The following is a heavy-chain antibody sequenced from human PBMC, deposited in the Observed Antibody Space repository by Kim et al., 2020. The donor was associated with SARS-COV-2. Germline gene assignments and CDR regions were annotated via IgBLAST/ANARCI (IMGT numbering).Heavy chain of an antibody. J-gene: IGHJ6*02. Sequence: ASVKVSCKVSGYTLTELSMNWVRQAPGKGLEWMGGFDPEDGETIYAQKFQGRVTMTEDTSTATAYMELSSLRSEDTAVYYCATGTPFIVGATGGRFFYYGVDVWGQGTTVTVSS. CDR1: GYTLTELS. CDR3: ATGTPFIVGATGGRFFYYGVDV. D-gene: IGHD1-26*01. V-gene: IGHV1-24*01. CDR2: FDPEDGET.